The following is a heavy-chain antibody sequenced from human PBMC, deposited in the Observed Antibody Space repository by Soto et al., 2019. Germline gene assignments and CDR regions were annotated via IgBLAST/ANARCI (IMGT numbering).Heavy chain of an antibody. CDR2: ISYDGSNK. V-gene: IGHV3-30-3*01. CDR1: GFTFSSYA. Sequence: GGSLRLSCAASGFTFSSYAMHWVRQAPGKGLEWVAVISYDGSNKYYADSVKGRFTISRDNSKNTLYLQMNSLRAEDTAVYYCARDQARGVIITYYFDYWGQGTLVTVSS. CDR3: ARDQARGVIITYYFDY. J-gene: IGHJ4*02. D-gene: IGHD3-10*01.